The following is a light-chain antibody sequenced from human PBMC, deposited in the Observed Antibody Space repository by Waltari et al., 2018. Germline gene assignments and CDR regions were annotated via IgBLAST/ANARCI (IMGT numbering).Light chain of an antibody. CDR1: SSAVGGYDY. V-gene: IGLV2-14*03. CDR3: STYTSSSTWV. J-gene: IGLJ3*02. CDR2: DVG. Sequence: QSALTQPASVSGSPGQSITISCTGTSSAVGGYDYVSWYQHHPGKAPKLIIYDVGKRPSGVSNRFSGSKSGNTASLTISGLQADDDADYYCSTYTSSSTWVFGGGTKVTVL.